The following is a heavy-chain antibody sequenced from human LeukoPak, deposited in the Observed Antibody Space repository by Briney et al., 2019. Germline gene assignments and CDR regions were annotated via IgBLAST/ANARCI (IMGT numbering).Heavy chain of an antibody. D-gene: IGHD6-19*01. CDR1: GFTFTTSA. CDR2: IVVDSGNT. CDR3: AAGSSGWYVDY. Sequence: SVKVSFKSSGFTFTTSAVQWVRQARGQRLEWIGWIVVDSGNTNYAQKFQGRVTITRDMSTGTAYMELSSLRSEDTAMYYCAAGSSGWYVDYWGQGTLVTVSS. J-gene: IGHJ4*02. V-gene: IGHV1-58*01.